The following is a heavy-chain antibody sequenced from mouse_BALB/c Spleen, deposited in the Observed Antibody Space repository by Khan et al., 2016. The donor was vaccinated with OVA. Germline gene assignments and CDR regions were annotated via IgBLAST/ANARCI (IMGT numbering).Heavy chain of an antibody. D-gene: IGHD2-10*02. V-gene: IGHV1S81*02. CDR1: GYTFSSYY. Sequence: QVQLQQSGAELVKPGASVKLSCKASGYTFSSYYMYWVKQRPGQGLEWIGGINPNNGGTNFNEKFKTKATLTLDKSSSTAYMQLSSLTSEDSALYYCTRSGYANPFAYWGQGTLVTVSA. CDR3: TRSGYANPFAY. J-gene: IGHJ3*01. CDR2: INPNNGGT.